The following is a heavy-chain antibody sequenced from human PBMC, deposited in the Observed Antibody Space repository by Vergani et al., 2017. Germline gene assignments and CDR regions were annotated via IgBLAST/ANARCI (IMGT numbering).Heavy chain of an antibody. Sequence: EVQLVQSGAEVKKPGESLKISCKGSGYSFTSYWIGWVRQMPGKGLEWMGIIYPGDSDTRYSPSFQGQVTISADKSSSTAYLQWSSLKASDTAMYYCARAASLVTTDIVYYMDVWGKGTTVTVSS. CDR1: GYSFTSYW. CDR2: IYPGDSDT. V-gene: IGHV5-51*01. J-gene: IGHJ6*03. D-gene: IGHD4-11*01. CDR3: ARAASLVTTDIVYYMDV.